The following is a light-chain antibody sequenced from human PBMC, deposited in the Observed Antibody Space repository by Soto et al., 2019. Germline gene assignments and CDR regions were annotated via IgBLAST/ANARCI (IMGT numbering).Light chain of an antibody. CDR3: QSYDSSLSGYV. Sequence: QSVLTQPPSVSGAPGQRVTISCTGSSSNIGAGYDVHWYKQLPETAPKLLIXXXXXXXXXXXXXXXXXKSGTSASLAITGXXXXDXXXXXCQSYDSSLSGYVLGTGTKLTFL. CDR2: XXX. CDR1: SSNIGAGYD. V-gene: IGLV1-40*01. J-gene: IGLJ1*01.